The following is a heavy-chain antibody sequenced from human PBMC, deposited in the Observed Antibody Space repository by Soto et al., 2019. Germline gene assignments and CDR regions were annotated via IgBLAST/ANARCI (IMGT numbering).Heavy chain of an antibody. V-gene: IGHV4-34*01. J-gene: IGHJ6*02. CDR2: INHSGST. D-gene: IGHD3-10*01. CDR1: GGSFSGYY. CDR3: ARGRGRVLWFGACRMDV. Sequence: PSETLSLTCAVYGGSFSGYYWSWIRQPPGKGLEWIGEINHSGSTNYNPSLKSRVTISVDTSKNQFSLKLSSVTAADTAVYYCARGRGRVLWFGACRMDVWGQGTTVTV.